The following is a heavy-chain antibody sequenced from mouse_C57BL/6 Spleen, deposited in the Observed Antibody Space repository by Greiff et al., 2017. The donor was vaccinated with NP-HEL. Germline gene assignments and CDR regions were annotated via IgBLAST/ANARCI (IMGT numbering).Heavy chain of an antibody. D-gene: IGHD4-1*02. CDR2: INPNNGGT. V-gene: IGHV1-26*01. Sequence: EVQLQQSGPELVKPGASVKISCKASGYTFTDYYMNWVKQSHGKSLEWIGDINPNNGGTSYNQKFKGKATLTVDKSSSTAYMELRSLTSEDSAVYYCARSTGAGDYWGQSTTLTVSS. J-gene: IGHJ2*01. CDR3: ARSTGAGDY. CDR1: GYTFTDYY.